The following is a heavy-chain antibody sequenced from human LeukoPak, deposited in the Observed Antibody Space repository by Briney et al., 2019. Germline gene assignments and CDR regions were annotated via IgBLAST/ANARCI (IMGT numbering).Heavy chain of an antibody. J-gene: IGHJ4*02. CDR1: GGSFSGYY. D-gene: IGHD6-13*01. CDR2: INHSGST. Sequence: SETLSLTCAVCGGSFSGYYWSWIRQPPGKGLEWIGEINHSGSTNYNPSLKSRVTISVDTSKNQFSPKLSSVTAADTAVYYCARAIAAADTWGQGTLVTVSS. CDR3: ARAIAAADT. V-gene: IGHV4-34*01.